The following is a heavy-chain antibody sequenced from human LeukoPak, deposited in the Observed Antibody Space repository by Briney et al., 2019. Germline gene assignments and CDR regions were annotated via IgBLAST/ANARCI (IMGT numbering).Heavy chain of an antibody. D-gene: IGHD2-15*01. V-gene: IGHV3-48*01. CDR1: GFTFSTYS. J-gene: IGHJ6*02. CDR3: ARDRWELLSNSYHYCGLDV. Sequence: GGSLRLSCAASGFTFSTYSMNWVRQAPGKGLEWVSHISTSISTIFYADSVKGRFTISRDNAKNSLYLQMNSLRAEDTAVYYCARDRWELLSNSYHYCGLDVWGQGTTVTVSS. CDR2: ISTSISTI.